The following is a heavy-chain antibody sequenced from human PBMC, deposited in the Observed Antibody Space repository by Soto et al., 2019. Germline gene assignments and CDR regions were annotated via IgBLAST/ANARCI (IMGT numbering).Heavy chain of an antibody. V-gene: IGHV4-31*03. CDR2: IYYSGST. Sequence: PSETLSLTCTVSGGSISSGGYYWSWIRQHPGKGLEWIGYIYYSGSTYYNPSLKSRVTISVDTSKNQFSLKLSSVTAADTAVYYCARARETYYGSGSYYFDYWGQGTLVTVSS. CDR1: GGSISSGGYY. D-gene: IGHD3-10*01. J-gene: IGHJ4*02. CDR3: ARARETYYGSGSYYFDY.